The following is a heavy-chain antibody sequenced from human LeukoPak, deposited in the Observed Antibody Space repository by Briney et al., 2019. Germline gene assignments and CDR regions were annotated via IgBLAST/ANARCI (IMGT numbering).Heavy chain of an antibody. CDR3: VGEREDIKLMLYAYYFDY. Sequence: SETLSLTCTVSGDSISSYYWSWIRQTPGKGLEWIGYIHTNGRTNYNPSLKSRVTMSVDTSKNQFSLKLSSVTAADTAVYYCVGEREDIKLMLYAYYFDYWGQGTLVTVSS. J-gene: IGHJ4*02. CDR1: GDSISSYY. V-gene: IGHV4-4*09. CDR2: IHTNGRT. D-gene: IGHD2-8*01.